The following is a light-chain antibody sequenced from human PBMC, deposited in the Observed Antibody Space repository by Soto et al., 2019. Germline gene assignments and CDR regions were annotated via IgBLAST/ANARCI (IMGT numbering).Light chain of an antibody. CDR3: CSYAGSSTFEV. Sequence: QSVLTRPASVSGSPGQSITISCTGTSSDVGSYNLVSWYQQHPGKAPKLMIYEVSKRPSGVSNRFSGSKSGNTASLTISGLQAEDEADYYCCSYAGSSTFEVFGTGTKVTVL. CDR1: SSDVGSYNL. J-gene: IGLJ1*01. V-gene: IGLV2-23*02. CDR2: EVS.